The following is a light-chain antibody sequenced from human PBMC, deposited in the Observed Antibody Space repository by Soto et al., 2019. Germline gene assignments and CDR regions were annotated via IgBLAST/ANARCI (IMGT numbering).Light chain of an antibody. V-gene: IGKV1-5*01. CDR3: QQYKSYTWT. Sequence: DIQMTQSPSTLSASVGDRVTITCRASQSISSWLAWYQQKPGKAPKLLIYDASSLQGGVPSRFSGSGSGTEFTLTISSLQPDDFATYYCQQYKSYTWTFGQGTKVEI. CDR1: QSISSW. J-gene: IGKJ1*01. CDR2: DAS.